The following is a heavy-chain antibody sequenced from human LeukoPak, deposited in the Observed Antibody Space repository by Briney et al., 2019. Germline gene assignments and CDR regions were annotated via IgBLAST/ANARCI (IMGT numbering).Heavy chain of an antibody. CDR1: GFTLSSYW. CDR3: AKDYWPTMVRGVIDY. D-gene: IGHD3-10*01. Sequence: GGSLRLSCAASGFTLSSYWMSWVRQAPGKGLEWVANIKQDGREIYYVDSVKGRFTISRDNAKNSLYLQMNSLRAEDTAVYYCAKDYWPTMVRGVIDYWGQGTLVTVSS. V-gene: IGHV3-7*03. J-gene: IGHJ4*02. CDR2: IKQDGREI.